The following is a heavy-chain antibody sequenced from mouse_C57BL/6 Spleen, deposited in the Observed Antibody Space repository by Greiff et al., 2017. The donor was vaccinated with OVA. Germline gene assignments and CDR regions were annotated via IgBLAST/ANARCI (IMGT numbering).Heavy chain of an antibody. J-gene: IGHJ2*01. CDR2: IYPGDGDT. Sequence: QVQLQQSGPELVKPGASVKISCKASGYAFSSSWMNWVKQRPGKGLEWIGRIYPGDGDTNYNGKFKGKATLTSDKSSSTAYMQLSSLPSEDSAVYFCARAYGNYFDYWGQGTTLTVSS. D-gene: IGHD1-1*01. CDR1: GYAFSSSW. CDR3: ARAYGNYFDY. V-gene: IGHV1-82*01.